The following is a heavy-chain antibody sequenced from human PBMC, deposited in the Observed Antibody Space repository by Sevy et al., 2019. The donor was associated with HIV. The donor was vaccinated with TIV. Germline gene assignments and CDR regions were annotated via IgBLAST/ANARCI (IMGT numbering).Heavy chain of an antibody. J-gene: IGHJ4*02. CDR3: ATTKDYYDSSGSPFDY. CDR2: FDPEHGEI. CDR1: GYTLSELS. D-gene: IGHD3-22*01. Sequence: ASVKVSCKVSGYTLSELSMHWVRQAPGKGLEWMGSFDPEHGEILYAQKLQGRITMTEDTSTDTAYMELSSLRSEDTAVYYCATTKDYYDSSGSPFDYWDQGTLVTVSS. V-gene: IGHV1-24*01.